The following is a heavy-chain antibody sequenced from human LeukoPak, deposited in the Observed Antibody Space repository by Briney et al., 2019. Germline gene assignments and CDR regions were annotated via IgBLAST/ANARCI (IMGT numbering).Heavy chain of an antibody. J-gene: IGHJ3*02. D-gene: IGHD3-22*01. CDR3: ARDQRQLRITMIVDDAFDI. V-gene: IGHV4-39*07. CDR2: IYYSGST. Sequence: SQTLSLTCTVSGGSISSGGYYWGWIRQPPGKGLEWIGSIYYSGSTYYNPSLKSRVTISVDTSKNQFSLKLSSVTAADTAVYYCARDQRQLRITMIVDDAFDIWGQGTMVTVSS. CDR1: GGSISSGGYY.